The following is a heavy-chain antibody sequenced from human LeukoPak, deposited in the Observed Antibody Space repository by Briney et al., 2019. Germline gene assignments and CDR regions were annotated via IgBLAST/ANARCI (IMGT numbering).Heavy chain of an antibody. CDR2: INPSGGST. CDR3: ARVPLGSYGIDY. J-gene: IGHJ4*02. V-gene: IGHV1-46*01. Sequence: ASVNVSCKPSGYTFTRYYMHWVRQAPGQGLEWMGIINPSGGSTSYAQKFQGRVTMTRDTSTSTVYMELSSLRSEDTAVYYCARVPLGSYGIDYWGQGTLDTVSS. CDR1: GYTFTRYY. D-gene: IGHD5-18*01.